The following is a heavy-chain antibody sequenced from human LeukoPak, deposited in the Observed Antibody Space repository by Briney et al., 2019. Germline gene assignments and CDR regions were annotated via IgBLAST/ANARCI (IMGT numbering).Heavy chain of an antibody. CDR2: ISGSGGST. J-gene: IGHJ4*02. CDR3: AKDDGSGSFFLDY. CDR1: GFTFSSYW. D-gene: IGHD3-10*01. V-gene: IGHV3-23*01. Sequence: PGGSLRLSCAASGFTFSSYWMSWVRQAPGKGLEWVSAISGSGGSTYYADSVKGRFTISRDNSKNTLYLQMNSLRAEDTAVYYCAKDDGSGSFFLDYWGQGTLVTVSS.